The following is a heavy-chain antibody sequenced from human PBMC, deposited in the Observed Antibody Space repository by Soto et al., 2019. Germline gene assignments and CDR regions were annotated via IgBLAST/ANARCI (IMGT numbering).Heavy chain of an antibody. J-gene: IGHJ4*02. CDR1: GYGYTTYC. V-gene: IGHV1-18*01. Sequence: QVHLVQSGAEVKKPGASVKVSCKGSGYGYTTYCITWVRQAPGQGLEWMAWISAHNGNTNYAQKLQGRFTVTRDTSTSTAYMELRSLRSDDTAVYYCARGRYGDYWGQGALVTVSS. CDR3: ARGRYGDY. CDR2: ISAHNGNT. D-gene: IGHD1-1*01.